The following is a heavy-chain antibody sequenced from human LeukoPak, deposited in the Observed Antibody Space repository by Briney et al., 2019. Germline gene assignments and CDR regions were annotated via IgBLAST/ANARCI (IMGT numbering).Heavy chain of an antibody. D-gene: IGHD3-10*01. V-gene: IGHV1-2*02. CDR3: ARSGRMAYYGSGSYYTIDY. CDR2: INPNSGGT. Sequence: ASVKVSCKASGYTFTGYYMHWVRQAPGQGLEWMGWINPNSGGTNYAQKFQGRVTMTRDTSISTAYMELSRLRSDDTAVYYRARSGRMAYYGSGSYYTIDYWGQGTLVTVSS. J-gene: IGHJ4*02. CDR1: GYTFTGYY.